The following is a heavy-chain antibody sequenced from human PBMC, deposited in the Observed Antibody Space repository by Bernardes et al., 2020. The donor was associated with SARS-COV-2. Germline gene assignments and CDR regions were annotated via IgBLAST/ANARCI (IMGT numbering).Heavy chain of an antibody. CDR1: GYTLTNYW. D-gene: IGHD1-1*01. J-gene: IGHJ3*02. V-gene: IGHV5-51*01. Sequence: GESLKISCKASGYTLTNYWIGWVRQMPGKGLEWLGNIYPDDSDSTYSPSFRGQVTLSADKSIRTAYLQWSSLKASDSAVYFCARKYNSSPRDAFDMWGLGTMVTVSS. CDR2: IYPDDSDS. CDR3: ARKYNSSPRDAFDM.